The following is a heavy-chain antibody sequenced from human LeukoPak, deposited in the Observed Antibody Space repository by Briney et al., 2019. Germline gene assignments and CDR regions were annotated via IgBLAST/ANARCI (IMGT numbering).Heavy chain of an antibody. V-gene: IGHV1-2*02. CDR2: INPNSGGT. Sequence: ASVKVSCKASGYTFTGYYMHWVRQAPGQGLEWMGWINPNSGGTNYAQKFQGRATMTRDTSISTAYMELSRLRSDDTAVYYCARDFSGSYYVASDYWSQGTLVTVSS. J-gene: IGHJ4*02. CDR1: GYTFTGYY. D-gene: IGHD1-26*01. CDR3: ARDFSGSYYVASDY.